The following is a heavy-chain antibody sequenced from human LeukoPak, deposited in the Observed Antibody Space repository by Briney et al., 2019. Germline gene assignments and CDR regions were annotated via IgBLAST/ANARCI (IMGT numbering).Heavy chain of an antibody. J-gene: IGHJ4*02. V-gene: IGHV4-59*08. Sequence: SETLSLTCTVSGGSISSYYWSWIRQPPGKGLEWIGYIHYSGSTNYNPSLKSRVTISVDTSKKQFSLKLSSVTAADTAVYYCARPLVRGVITGVFDYWGQGTLVTVSS. D-gene: IGHD3-10*01. CDR3: ARPLVRGVITGVFDY. CDR1: GGSISSYY. CDR2: IHYSGST.